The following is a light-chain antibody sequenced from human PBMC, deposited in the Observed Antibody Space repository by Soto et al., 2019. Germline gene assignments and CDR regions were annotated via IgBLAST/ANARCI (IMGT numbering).Light chain of an antibody. CDR2: GNS. Sequence: QSVLTQPPSVSGAPGQRVTISCTGSSSNIGAGYDVHWYQQLPGTAPKIHIYGNSNRPSGVPDRFSGSKSGTSASLAITGLQAEDEADYYCQSYDSSLSGSIFGGGTKLTVL. CDR3: QSYDSSLSGSI. CDR1: SSNIGAGYD. V-gene: IGLV1-40*01. J-gene: IGLJ2*01.